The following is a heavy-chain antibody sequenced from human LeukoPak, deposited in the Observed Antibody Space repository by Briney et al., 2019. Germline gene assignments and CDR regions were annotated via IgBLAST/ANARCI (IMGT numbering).Heavy chain of an antibody. CDR3: ARISDYYGSDC. D-gene: IGHD3-10*01. Sequence: ASVTLSCNASGYTFTGYYMHWVRQAPGPGLEWMGWINPNSGGTNYAQKFHGRVTMTRDTSISTAYMELSRLRSDDTAVYYCARISDYYGSDCWGQGTLVTVSS. CDR1: GYTFTGYY. J-gene: IGHJ4*02. V-gene: IGHV1-2*02. CDR2: INPNSGGT.